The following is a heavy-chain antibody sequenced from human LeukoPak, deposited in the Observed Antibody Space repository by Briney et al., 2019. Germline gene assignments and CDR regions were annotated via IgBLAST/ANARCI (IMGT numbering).Heavy chain of an antibody. Sequence: PSGTLSLTCTVSGGSISSYYWSWIRQPPGKGLEWIGYIYYSGSTNYNPSLKSRVTISVDTSKNQFSLKLSSVTAADTAVYYCASFAYYYYYMDVWGKGTTVTVSS. J-gene: IGHJ6*03. CDR1: GGSISSYY. V-gene: IGHV4-59*01. CDR3: ASFAYYYYYMDV. CDR2: IYYSGST.